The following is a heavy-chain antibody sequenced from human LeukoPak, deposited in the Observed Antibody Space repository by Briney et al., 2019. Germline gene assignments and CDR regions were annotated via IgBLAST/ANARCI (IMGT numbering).Heavy chain of an antibody. CDR1: GGSISSYY. CDR2: IYYSGST. Sequence: PSETLSLTCTVSGGSISSYYWSWIRQPPGQGLEWIGYIYYSGSTNYNPSLKSRVTISVDTSKNQFSLKLSSVTAADTAGYYCARRYYDSRLDYWGQGTLVTVSS. V-gene: IGHV4-59*08. J-gene: IGHJ4*02. CDR3: ARRYYDSRLDY. D-gene: IGHD3-22*01.